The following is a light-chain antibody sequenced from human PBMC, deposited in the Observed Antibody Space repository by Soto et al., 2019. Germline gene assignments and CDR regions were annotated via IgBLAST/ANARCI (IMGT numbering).Light chain of an antibody. CDR2: DVS. CDR1: SSDVGCYNY. CDR3: SSYTSSSTLLYV. J-gene: IGLJ1*01. V-gene: IGLV2-14*01. Sequence: QSALTQPAFVSGSPGQSITISCTGTSSDVGCYNYVSWYQQHPGKAPKLMIYDVSNRPSGVSNRFSGSKSGNTASLTISGLQAEDEADYYCSSYTSSSTLLYVFGTGTKLTVL.